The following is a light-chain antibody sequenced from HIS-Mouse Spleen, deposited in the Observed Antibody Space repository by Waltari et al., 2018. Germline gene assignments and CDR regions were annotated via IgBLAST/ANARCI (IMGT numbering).Light chain of an antibody. CDR1: SSDVGRYNL. CDR2: EGS. V-gene: IGLV2-23*01. CDR3: CSYAGSSTWV. Sequence: QSALTQPASVSGSPGQSITISCTGTSSDVGRYNLVSWYQQHPGKAPQLMIYEGSKRPVGVSKRCSGSKAGITASLTISGLQAEDEADYYCCSYAGSSTWVFGGGTKLTVL. J-gene: IGLJ3*02.